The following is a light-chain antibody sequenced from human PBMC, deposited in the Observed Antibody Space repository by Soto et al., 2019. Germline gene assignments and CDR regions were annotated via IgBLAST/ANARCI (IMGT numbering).Light chain of an antibody. Sequence: QPVLTQPPSVSGTPGQGVTISCSGSSSNIGVNTVNWYQHLPGTAPKLLIYSDSQRPSGVPDRFSGSKSGSSASLAISGLQSADEADYYCAAWDDSLNGVVFGGGTKVTVL. J-gene: IGLJ2*01. CDR3: AAWDDSLNGVV. CDR2: SDS. CDR1: SSNIGVNT. V-gene: IGLV1-44*01.